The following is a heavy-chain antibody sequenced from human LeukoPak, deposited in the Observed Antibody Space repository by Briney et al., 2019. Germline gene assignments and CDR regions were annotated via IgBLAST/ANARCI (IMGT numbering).Heavy chain of an antibody. CDR2: ISAYNGNT. J-gene: IGHJ6*03. CDR1: GYTFTSYG. D-gene: IGHD3-22*01. V-gene: IGHV1-18*01. CDR3: ARGITMIVDGRNYYYYMDV. Sequence: ASVKVSCEASGYTFTSYGISWVRQAPGQGLEWMGWISAYNGNTNYAQKLQGRVTMTTDTSTSTAYMELSSLRFEDTAVYYCARGITMIVDGRNYYYYMDVWGKGTTVTVSS.